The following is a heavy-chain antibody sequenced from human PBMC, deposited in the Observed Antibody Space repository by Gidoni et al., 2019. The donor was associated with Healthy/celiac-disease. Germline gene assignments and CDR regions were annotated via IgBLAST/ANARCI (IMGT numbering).Heavy chain of an antibody. CDR2: ISSSSRYT. J-gene: IGHJ4*02. CDR1: GLTLSDYY. CDR3: ARGAFEYGDTRTEYGY. V-gene: IGHV3-11*06. Sequence: QVPLVESGGGLVRHGGSLSRSCAGTGLTLSDYYMSWIRQAPGKGLEVVSYISSSSRYTNYADSVKGRFTIYRDNAKNSLYLQMNSLRAEDTAVYYCARGAFEYGDTRTEYGYWGQGTLVTVSS. D-gene: IGHD3-10*01.